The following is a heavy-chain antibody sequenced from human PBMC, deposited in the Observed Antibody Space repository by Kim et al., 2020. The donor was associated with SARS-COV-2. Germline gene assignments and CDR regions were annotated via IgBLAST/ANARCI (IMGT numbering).Heavy chain of an antibody. D-gene: IGHD3-22*01. CDR2: ISWNSGSI. J-gene: IGHJ6*01. Sequence: GGSLRLSCAASGFTFDDYAMHWVRQAPGKGLEWVSGISWNSGSIGYADSVKGRFTISRDNAKNSLYLQMNSLRAEDTALYYCAKDIGYDSSGYYLDYYYG. V-gene: IGHV3-9*01. CDR1: GFTFDDYA. CDR3: AKDIGYDSSGYYLDYYYG.